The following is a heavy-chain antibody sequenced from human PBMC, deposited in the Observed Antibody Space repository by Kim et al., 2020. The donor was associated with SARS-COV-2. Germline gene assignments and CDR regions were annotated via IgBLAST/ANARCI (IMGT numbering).Heavy chain of an antibody. CDR1: GGTFSSYA. CDR3: AREELVAGKYYYYYYGMDV. Sequence: SVKVSCKASGGTFSSYAISWVRQAPGQGLEWMGGIIPIFGTANYAQKFQGRVTITADESTSTAYMELSSLRSEDTAVYYCAREELVAGKYYYYYYGMDVWGQGTTVTVSS. V-gene: IGHV1-69*13. J-gene: IGHJ6*02. D-gene: IGHD6-19*01. CDR2: IIPIFGTA.